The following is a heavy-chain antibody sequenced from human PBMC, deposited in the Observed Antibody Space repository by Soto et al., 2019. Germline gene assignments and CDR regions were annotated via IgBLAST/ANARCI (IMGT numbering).Heavy chain of an antibody. CDR2: INAGNGNT. D-gene: IGHD3-9*01. CDR1: GYTFTSYA. CDR3: ARGISYFDWLLFTPFDY. J-gene: IGHJ4*02. Sequence: ASVKVSCKASGYTFTSYAMHWVRQAPGQRLEWMGWINAGNGNTKYSQKYQGRVTITRDTSASTAYMELSSLRSEDTAVYYCARGISYFDWLLFTPFDYWGQGTLVTVSS. V-gene: IGHV1-3*01.